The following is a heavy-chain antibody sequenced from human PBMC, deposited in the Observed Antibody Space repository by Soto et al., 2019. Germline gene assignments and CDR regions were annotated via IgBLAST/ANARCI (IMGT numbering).Heavy chain of an antibody. J-gene: IGHJ4*02. CDR1: GGSISSYY. CDR2: IYYSGST. D-gene: IGHD5-12*01. Sequence: PSETLSLTCTVSGGSISSYYWSWIRQPPGKGLEWIGYIYYSGSTNYNPSLKSRVTISVDTSKNQFSLKLSSVTAADTAVYYCAREGSGYSAYDFLDHWGQGTLVTVSS. V-gene: IGHV4-59*12. CDR3: AREGSGYSAYDFLDH.